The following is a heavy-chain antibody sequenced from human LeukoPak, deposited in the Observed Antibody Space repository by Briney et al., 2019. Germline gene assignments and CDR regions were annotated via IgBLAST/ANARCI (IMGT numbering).Heavy chain of an antibody. CDR3: ARFAGYYYMDV. CDR1: GFTFSSYW. V-gene: IGHV3-21*01. J-gene: IGHJ6*03. Sequence: PGGSLRLSCAASGFTFSSYWMSWVRQAPGKGLEWVSSISSSSSYIYYADSVKGRFTISRDNAKNSLYLQMNSLRAEDTAVYYCARFAGYYYMDVWGKGTTVTVSS. D-gene: IGHD6-13*01. CDR2: ISSSSSYI.